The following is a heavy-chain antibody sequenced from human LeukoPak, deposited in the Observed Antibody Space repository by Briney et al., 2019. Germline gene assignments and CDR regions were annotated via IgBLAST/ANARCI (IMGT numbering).Heavy chain of an antibody. D-gene: IGHD4-23*01. CDR3: AKYAPPTTVVTRFFDY. J-gene: IGHJ4*02. CDR2: IGRNGGDI. CDR1: GFTFSSYA. V-gene: IGHV3-23*01. Sequence: GGSLRLSCVASGFTFSSYAMTWVRQAPGKGLEWVSVIGRNGGDIQYADSVEGRFTISRDNSKNTLYLQMNSLRAEDTAVYYCAKYAPPTTVVTRFFDYWGQGTLVTVSS.